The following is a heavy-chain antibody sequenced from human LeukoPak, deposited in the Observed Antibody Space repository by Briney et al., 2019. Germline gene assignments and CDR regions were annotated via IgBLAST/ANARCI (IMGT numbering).Heavy chain of an antibody. V-gene: IGHV4-30-2*01. CDR1: GGSISSGGYS. J-gene: IGHJ4*02. Sequence: SQTLSLTCAVSGGSISSGGYSWSWIRQPPGKGLEWIGYIYHSGSTYYNPSLKSRVTISVDRSKNQFSLKLSSVTAADTAVYYCARGVLWFGELFDPCYFDYWGQGILVTVSS. D-gene: IGHD3-10*01. CDR2: IYHSGST. CDR3: ARGVLWFGELFDPCYFDY.